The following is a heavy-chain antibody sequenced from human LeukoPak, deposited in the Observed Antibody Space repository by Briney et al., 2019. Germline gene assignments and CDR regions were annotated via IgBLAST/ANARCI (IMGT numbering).Heavy chain of an antibody. Sequence: GASVKVSCKASGYTFTSYHITWVRQAPGHGLEWMGWISPYNGNTNYAQKLQGRVTMTTDTSTSTGYMELRSLRSDDTAVYYCAGYTNNWDNWFDPWGQGTLVTVSS. V-gene: IGHV1-18*04. CDR2: ISPYNGNT. J-gene: IGHJ5*02. CDR3: AGYTNNWDNWFDP. CDR1: GYTFTSYH. D-gene: IGHD6-13*01.